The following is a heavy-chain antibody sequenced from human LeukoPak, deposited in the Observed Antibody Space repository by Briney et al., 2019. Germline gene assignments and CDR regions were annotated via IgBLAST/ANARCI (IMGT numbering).Heavy chain of an antibody. Sequence: SETLSLTCTVSGGSISSSSYYWGWIRQPPGKGLEWIGSIYYSGSTYYNPSLKSRVTISVDTSKSQFSLKLSSVTAADTAVYYCARKTYYYDSSVVNWFDPWGQGTLVTVSS. J-gene: IGHJ5*02. CDR2: IYYSGST. D-gene: IGHD3-22*01. CDR1: GGSISSSSYY. CDR3: ARKTYYYDSSVVNWFDP. V-gene: IGHV4-39*01.